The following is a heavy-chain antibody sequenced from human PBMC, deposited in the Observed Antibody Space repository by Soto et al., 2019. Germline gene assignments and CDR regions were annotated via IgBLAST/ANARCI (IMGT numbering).Heavy chain of an antibody. Sequence: QVQLVQSGAEVKKPGSSVKVSCKASGGTFSSYAISWVRQAPGQGLEWMGGIIAIFGTANYAQKFQGRVTITADKSTSTAYVELSSLRSEDTAVYYCATPRGLQLWLPFDYWGQGTLVTVSS. CDR2: IIAIFGTA. D-gene: IGHD5-18*01. V-gene: IGHV1-69*06. CDR1: GGTFSSYA. CDR3: ATPRGLQLWLPFDY. J-gene: IGHJ4*02.